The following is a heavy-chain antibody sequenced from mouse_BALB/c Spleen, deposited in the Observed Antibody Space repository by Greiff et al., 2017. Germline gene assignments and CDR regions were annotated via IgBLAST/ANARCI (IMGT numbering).Heavy chain of an antibody. CDR2: ISNGGGST. J-gene: IGHJ2*01. CDR3: ARLIYYYGSSYYFDY. Sequence: EVKLVESGGGLVKPGGSLKLSCAASGFTFSSYTMSWVRQTPEKRLEWVAYISNGGGSTYYPDTVKGRFTISRDNDKNTLYLQMSSLKSEDTAMYYCARLIYYYGSSYYFDYWGQGTTLTVSS. V-gene: IGHV5-12-2*01. CDR1: GFTFSSYT. D-gene: IGHD1-1*01.